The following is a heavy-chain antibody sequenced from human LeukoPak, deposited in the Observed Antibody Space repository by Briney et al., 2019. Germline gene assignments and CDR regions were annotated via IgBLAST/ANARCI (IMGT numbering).Heavy chain of an antibody. CDR3: ATRSDYGGNSD. V-gene: IGHV5-51*01. CDR2: IYPGDSDT. D-gene: IGHD4-23*01. J-gene: IGHJ4*02. CDR1: GSIFTSYR. Sequence: GASLQISCNGSGSIFTSYRLGWVRQLPGKGLEWMGIIYPGDSDTRYSPSFQGHVTISADTSISTSYLQWSSLKASDTAIYSCATRSDYGGNSDWGQGTLVTVSS.